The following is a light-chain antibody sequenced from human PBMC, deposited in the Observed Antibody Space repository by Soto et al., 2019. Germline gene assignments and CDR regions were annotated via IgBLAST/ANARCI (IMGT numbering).Light chain of an antibody. CDR2: DAS. Sequence: DIQMTQSPSSLSASVGDRVTITFQASQDISNYLNWYQQKPGKAPKLLIYDASNLETGVPSRFSGSGSGTDFTFTISSLQPEDIATYYCQQYDNLLALTFGGGTKVDI. CDR3: QQYDNLLALT. CDR1: QDISNY. V-gene: IGKV1-33*01. J-gene: IGKJ4*01.